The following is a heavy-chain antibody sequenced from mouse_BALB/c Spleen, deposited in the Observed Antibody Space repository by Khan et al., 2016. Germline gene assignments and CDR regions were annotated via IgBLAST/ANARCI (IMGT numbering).Heavy chain of an antibody. CDR3: ARNDGYYALDC. J-gene: IGHJ4*01. CDR1: AYSITSGYS. V-gene: IGHV3-1*02. Sequence: VQLKESGPDLVKPSQSLSLTCTVTAYSITSGYSWHWIRQFPGNKLEWMGYIHYSGYTNYNPSLKSRISITRDTSKNQFFLQLTSVTAEDTATYYWARNDGYYALDCWGQGTSVTVSS. CDR2: IHYSGYT. D-gene: IGHD2-3*01.